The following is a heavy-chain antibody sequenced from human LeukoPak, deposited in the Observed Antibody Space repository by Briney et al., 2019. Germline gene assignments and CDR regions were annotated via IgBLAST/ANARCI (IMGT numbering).Heavy chain of an antibody. CDR1: GVSINTCCYY. CDR2: KYYSGST. V-gene: IGHV4-61*01. Sequence: PPETLSLTCDVSGVSINTCCYYWTWIRQPPGKGLEWIGYKYYSGSTRYNSSLRSRLTISLDSSKNQFSLRLTSVTAADTAVYYCARGRSYGFDFDSWGPGTLVIVSS. CDR3: ARGRSYGFDFDS. J-gene: IGHJ4*02. D-gene: IGHD5-18*01.